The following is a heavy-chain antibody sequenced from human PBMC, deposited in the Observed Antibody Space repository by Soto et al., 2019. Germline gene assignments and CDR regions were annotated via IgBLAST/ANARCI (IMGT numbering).Heavy chain of an antibody. Sequence: QIQLVQSGAEVKKPGASVKVSCKASGYTFSSYHITWVRQAPGQGLEWMGWISAYNGNTNYAQNLQGRVTMTTDPSTSTAYMELRSLRSGDTAVYYCARDLPPVVYWGQGTLVTVSS. V-gene: IGHV1-18*01. CDR3: ARDLPPVVY. CDR2: ISAYNGNT. J-gene: IGHJ4*02. CDR1: GYTFSSYH.